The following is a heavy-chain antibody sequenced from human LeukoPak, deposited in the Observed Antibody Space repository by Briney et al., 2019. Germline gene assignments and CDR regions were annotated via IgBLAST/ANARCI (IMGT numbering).Heavy chain of an antibody. J-gene: IGHJ3*02. D-gene: IGHD4-17*01. CDR1: GYTFTSYG. V-gene: IGHV1-18*01. CDR3: VMAPTTWTAFDI. Sequence: APVKVSCKASGYTFTSYGISWVRQAPGQGLEWMGWISAYNGNTNYAQKLQGRVTMTTDTSTSTAYMELRSLRSDDTAVYYCVMAPTTWTAFDIWGQGTMVTVSS. CDR2: ISAYNGNT.